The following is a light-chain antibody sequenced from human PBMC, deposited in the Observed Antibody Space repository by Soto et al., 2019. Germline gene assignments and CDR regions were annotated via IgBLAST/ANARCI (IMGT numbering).Light chain of an antibody. J-gene: IGLJ2*01. Sequence: QSALTQPASVSGSPGQSITISCTGTSSDVGGYNYVSWYQQQPGKAPKLMIYEVSNRHSGVSNRFSGSKSGNTASLTISGLQAEDEADYYCSSYTSSSRVFGGGTKRTVL. V-gene: IGLV2-14*01. CDR2: EVS. CDR3: SSYTSSSRV. CDR1: SSDVGGYNY.